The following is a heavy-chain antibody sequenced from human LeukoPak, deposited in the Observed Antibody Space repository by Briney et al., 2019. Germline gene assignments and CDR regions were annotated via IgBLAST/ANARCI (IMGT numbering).Heavy chain of an antibody. Sequence: SETLSLTCTVSGGSISSGGYYWSWIRQPPGKGLEWIGEINHSGSTNYNPSLKSRVTKSVDTSKNQFSLKLSSVTAADTAVYYCARTRYYYDSSGYYDWGQGTLVTVSS. J-gene: IGHJ4*02. CDR3: ARTRYYYDSSGYYD. CDR1: GGSISSGGYY. V-gene: IGHV4-39*07. D-gene: IGHD3-22*01. CDR2: INHSGST.